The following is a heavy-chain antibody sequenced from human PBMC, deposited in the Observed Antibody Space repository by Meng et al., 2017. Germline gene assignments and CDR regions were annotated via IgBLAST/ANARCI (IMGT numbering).Heavy chain of an antibody. CDR3: ARGVDYDYVWGSPGDY. CDR1: GGTFSSYA. Sequence: SVKVSCKASGGTFSSYAISWVRQAPGQGLEWMGGIIPIFGTANYAQKFQGRVTITADESTSTAYMELSSLRSEDTAVYYCARGVDYDYVWGSPGDYWGQGTLVTVSS. V-gene: IGHV1-69*13. D-gene: IGHD3-16*01. CDR2: IIPIFGTA. J-gene: IGHJ4*02.